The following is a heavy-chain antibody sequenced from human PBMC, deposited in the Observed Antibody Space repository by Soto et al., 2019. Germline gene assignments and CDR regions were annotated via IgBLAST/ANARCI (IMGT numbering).Heavy chain of an antibody. V-gene: IGHV3-23*01. Sequence: EVQLLESGGGLIQPGGSLRLSCSASGFSFSSYAMMWVRQAPGKGLEWVSVISGRGGSSYFADSAKGRFTISRDNSENMLYPELNSLRAEDTAIYFCAIGSIEYSATVDYWGQGTLVIVSS. CDR1: GFSFSSYA. CDR2: ISGRGGSS. J-gene: IGHJ4*02. D-gene: IGHD1-26*01. CDR3: AIGSIEYSATVDY.